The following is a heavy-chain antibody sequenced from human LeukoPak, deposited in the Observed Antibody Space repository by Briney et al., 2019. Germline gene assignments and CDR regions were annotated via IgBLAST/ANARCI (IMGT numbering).Heavy chain of an antibody. CDR2: IYYSGST. V-gene: IGHV4-39*01. CDR3: ARSLHISAPFDV. J-gene: IGHJ4*02. Sequence: PSETLSLTCTVSGGSISSSSYYWGWIRQPPGKGLEWIGSIYYSGSTYYNPSLKSRVTISVDTSKNQFSLNLTSVIAADTAVHYCARSLHISAPFDVWGQGTLVTVSS. D-gene: IGHD2-21*01. CDR1: GGSISSSSYY.